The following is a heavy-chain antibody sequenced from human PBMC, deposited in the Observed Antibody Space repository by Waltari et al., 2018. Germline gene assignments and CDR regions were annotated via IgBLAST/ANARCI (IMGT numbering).Heavy chain of an antibody. Sequence: EVRVVESGGGLVQPGGSLRLSCAALGLTLSSHWMSWFRPAPGKGLELGANMRPDGSQKYYVDAVNGRFTISRDNAKNSLYLQMNSLRVEDTAVYYCARDVDYWGQGTLVTVSS. CDR3: ARDVDY. J-gene: IGHJ4*02. CDR2: MRPDGSQK. V-gene: IGHV3-7*01. CDR1: GLTLSSHW.